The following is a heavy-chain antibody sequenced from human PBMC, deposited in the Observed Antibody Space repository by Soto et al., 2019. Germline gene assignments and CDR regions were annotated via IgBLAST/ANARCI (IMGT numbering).Heavy chain of an antibody. CDR2: IYYSGST. V-gene: IGHV4-59*01. CDR1: GGSISTYF. CDR3: ARLGQGIEVAGRIFYFDF. D-gene: IGHD6-19*01. J-gene: IGHJ4*02. Sequence: PSETLSLTCPLSGGSISTYFWSWIRQPPGKRLEWIGYIYYSGSTNYNPSLKSRVTMSVATSKTQFPLKLSSVTAADTAVYYCARLGQGIEVAGRIFYFDFWGQGMLVT.